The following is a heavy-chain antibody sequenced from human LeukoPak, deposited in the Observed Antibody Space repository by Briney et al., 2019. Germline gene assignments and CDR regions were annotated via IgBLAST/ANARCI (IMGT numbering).Heavy chain of an antibody. CDR3: TTGFCSSTSCSY. J-gene: IGHJ4*02. CDR1: GFTFSNAW. D-gene: IGHD2-2*01. V-gene: IGHV3-15*01. Sequence: GGSLRLSCAVSGFTFSNAWMSWVRLAPGKGLEWVGRIKSKTDGGTTDYAAPVKGRFTISRDDSKNTLYLQMNSLKTEDTAVYYCTTGFCSSTSCSYWGQGTLVTASS. CDR2: IKSKTDGGTT.